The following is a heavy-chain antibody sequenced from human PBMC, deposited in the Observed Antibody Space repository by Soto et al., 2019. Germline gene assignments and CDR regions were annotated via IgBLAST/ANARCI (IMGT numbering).Heavy chain of an antibody. J-gene: IGHJ6*02. CDR3: ARGLGGRMDD. V-gene: IGHV1-69*08. CDR2: IIPILGET. Sequence: QVQLVQSGAEVKKPGSSVRVSCKASGTIFSSYTISWVRQAPGQGLEWMGRIIPILGETNSAQKFQGRVTLSADKAKNTAYMETKSLRLEDTAVYYCARGLGGRMDDWGQGTTVTVSS. D-gene: IGHD3-16*01. CDR1: GTIFSSYT.